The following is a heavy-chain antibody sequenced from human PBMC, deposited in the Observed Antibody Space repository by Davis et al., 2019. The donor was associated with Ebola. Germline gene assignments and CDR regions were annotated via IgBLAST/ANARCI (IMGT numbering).Heavy chain of an antibody. CDR2: ISYDGSNT. CDR3: VKDLGTSGIFEI. J-gene: IGHJ3*02. CDR1: GFSFSSYG. D-gene: IGHD1-7*01. Sequence: GESLKISCAASGFSFSSYGLHWVRQAPGKGLQWVAVISYDGSNTNYADSVRGRFTISRDNSQNTLFLQMNSLRADDTAVYYCVKDLGTSGIFEIWGQGTVVTVSS. V-gene: IGHV3-30*18.